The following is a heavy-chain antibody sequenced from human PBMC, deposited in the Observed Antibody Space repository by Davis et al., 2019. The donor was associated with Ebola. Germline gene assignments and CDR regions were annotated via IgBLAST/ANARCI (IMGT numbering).Heavy chain of an antibody. Sequence: PGGSLRLSCAASGFTFYTYAMSWVRQAPEKGLEWVSAITGSGGSTYYADSVRGRFTISRDNSKNTLYLQIHSLRAEDTAVYYCGQDMIDEGLTSPHPDFQHWGQGTLVTVSS. CDR2: ITGSGGST. CDR3: GQDMIDEGLTSPHPDFQH. CDR1: GFTFYTYA. D-gene: IGHD3-22*01. V-gene: IGHV3-23*01. J-gene: IGHJ1*01.